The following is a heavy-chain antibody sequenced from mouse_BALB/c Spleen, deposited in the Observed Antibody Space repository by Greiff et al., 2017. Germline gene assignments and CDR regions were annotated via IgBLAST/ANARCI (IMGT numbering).Heavy chain of an antibody. Sequence: QVQLQQSGPELVKPGASVKISCKASGYSFTSYSIHWVQQRPGQGLEWIGWIFPGSGNTKYNEKFKGKATLTADTSSSTAYMQLSSLTSEDSAVYVCARGGSKAMDYWGQGTSVTVSS. V-gene: IGHV1-66*01. J-gene: IGHJ4*01. CDR1: GYSFTSYS. CDR3: ARGGSKAMDY. CDR2: IFPGSGNT.